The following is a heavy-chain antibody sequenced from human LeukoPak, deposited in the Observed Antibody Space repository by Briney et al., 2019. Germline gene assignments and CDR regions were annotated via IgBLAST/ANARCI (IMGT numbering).Heavy chain of an antibody. J-gene: IGHJ6*02. V-gene: IGHV3-30-3*01. CDR2: ISYDGSNK. CDR3: ARDDSANVLRYHGMDV. Sequence: GGSLRLSCAASGFTFSSYAMHWVRQAPGKGLEWVAVISYDGSNKYYADSVKGRFTISRDNSKNTLYLQMNSLRAEDTAVYYCARDDSANVLRYHGMDVWGQGTTVTVSS. D-gene: IGHD3-9*01. CDR1: GFTFSSYA.